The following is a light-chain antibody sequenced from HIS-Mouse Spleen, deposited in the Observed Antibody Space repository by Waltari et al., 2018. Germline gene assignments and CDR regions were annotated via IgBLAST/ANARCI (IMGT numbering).Light chain of an antibody. V-gene: IGLV3-10*01. CDR3: YSTDSSGNHRV. J-gene: IGLJ2*01. CDR1: ALPKKY. CDR2: ADS. Sequence: SYELTQPPSVSVSPGQTARITCSGEALPKKYAYWYQQKSGQALVLVIYADSKRPSGIPEGCSGSSSGTMATLTISGAQVEDEADDYCYSTDSSGNHRVFGGGTKLTVL.